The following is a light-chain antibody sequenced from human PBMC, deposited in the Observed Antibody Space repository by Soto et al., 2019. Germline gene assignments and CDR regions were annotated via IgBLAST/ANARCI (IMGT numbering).Light chain of an antibody. CDR1: SSDVGGYNY. CDR3: SSFASGNTVV. V-gene: IGLV2-14*01. Sequence: ALTQPASVSGSPGQSITISCTGTSSDVGGYNYVSWYQQHPGKAPKLMIYDVSNRPSGVSNRFSGSKSGYTASLTISGLQAEDEADYYCSSFASGNTVVFGGGTKLTVL. J-gene: IGLJ2*01. CDR2: DVS.